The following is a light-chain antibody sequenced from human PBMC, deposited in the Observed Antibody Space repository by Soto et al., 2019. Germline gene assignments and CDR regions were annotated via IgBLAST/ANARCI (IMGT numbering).Light chain of an antibody. CDR3: SSYTSSSTLWV. CDR1: SSDVGAYNY. Sequence: QSALTQPASVSGSPGQSITISCTGTSSDVGAYNYVSWYRQHPGEAPKLMIYAVNNRPSGVSNRFSGSRSGNTASLTISGLQADDEAYYYCSSYTSSSTLWVFGGGTKVTVL. CDR2: AVN. J-gene: IGLJ3*02. V-gene: IGLV2-14*01.